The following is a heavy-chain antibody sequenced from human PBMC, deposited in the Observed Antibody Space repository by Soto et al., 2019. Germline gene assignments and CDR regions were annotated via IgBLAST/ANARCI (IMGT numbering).Heavy chain of an antibody. CDR3: AKDRTGTTYDYYYGMAV. CDR1: GFTFSSYG. J-gene: IGHJ6*02. CDR2: ISYDGSNK. Sequence: GGSLRLSCAASGFTFSSYGMHWVRQAPGKGLEWEAVISYDGSNKYYADSVKGRFTISRDNSKNTLYLQMNSLRAEDTAVYYCAKDRTGTTYDYYYGMAVWGQGTTVTVSS. D-gene: IGHD1-1*01. V-gene: IGHV3-30*18.